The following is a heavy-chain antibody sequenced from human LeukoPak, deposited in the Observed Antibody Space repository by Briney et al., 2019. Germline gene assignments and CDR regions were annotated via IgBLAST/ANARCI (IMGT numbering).Heavy chain of an antibody. CDR3: ARIVVVYNAFDI. CDR2: IIPIFGTP. J-gene: IGHJ3*02. Sequence: SVKVSCKASGGTFSSYIITWVRQAPGQGLEWMGRIIPIFGTPDYAQKFQGRVTITADESTSTAYMELSRLRSDDTAVYYCARIVVVYNAFDIWGQGTMVTVSS. CDR1: GGTFSSYI. V-gene: IGHV1-69*13. D-gene: IGHD3-22*01.